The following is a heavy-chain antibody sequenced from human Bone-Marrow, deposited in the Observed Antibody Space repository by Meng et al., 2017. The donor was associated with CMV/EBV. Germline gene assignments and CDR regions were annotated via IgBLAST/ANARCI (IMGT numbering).Heavy chain of an antibody. D-gene: IGHD1-26*01. V-gene: IGHV3-30*18. CDR1: FTFSSYG. CDR2: ISYDGSNK. J-gene: IGHJ4*02. Sequence: FTFSSYGMHWVRQAPGKGLEWVAVISYDGSNKYYADSVKGRFTISRDNSKNTLYLQMNSLRAEDTAVYYCAKDRLAWGGSYYSLDYWGQGTLVTVSS. CDR3: AKDRLAWGGSYYSLDY.